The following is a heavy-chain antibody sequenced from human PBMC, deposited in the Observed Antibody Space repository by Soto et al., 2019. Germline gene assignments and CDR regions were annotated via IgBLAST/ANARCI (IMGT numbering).Heavy chain of an antibody. CDR3: AKVGDTKGYCTNGVCYTGIYYYYYYMDV. D-gene: IGHD2-8*01. V-gene: IGHV3-23*01. J-gene: IGHJ6*03. CDR1: GFTFSSYA. CDR2: ISGSGGST. Sequence: GGSLRLSCAASGFTFSSYAMSWVRQAPGKGLEWVSAISGSGGSTYYADSVKGRFTISRDNSKNTLYLQMNSLRAEDTAVYYCAKVGDTKGYCTNGVCYTGIYYYYYYMDVWGKGTTVTVSS.